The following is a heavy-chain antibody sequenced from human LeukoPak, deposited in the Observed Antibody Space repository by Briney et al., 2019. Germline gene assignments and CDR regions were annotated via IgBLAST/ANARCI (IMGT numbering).Heavy chain of an antibody. CDR2: IYYSGST. Sequence: SETLSLTCTVSGGSISSYYWTWIRQPPGKGLEWMGYIYYSGSTNYNPSLKSRVTISVDTSKNQFSLKLNSVTAADTAVYYCARGPPGGRFDPWGQGTLVTVSS. CDR1: GGSISSYY. J-gene: IGHJ5*01. CDR3: ARGPPGGRFDP. D-gene: IGHD3-10*01. V-gene: IGHV4-59*01.